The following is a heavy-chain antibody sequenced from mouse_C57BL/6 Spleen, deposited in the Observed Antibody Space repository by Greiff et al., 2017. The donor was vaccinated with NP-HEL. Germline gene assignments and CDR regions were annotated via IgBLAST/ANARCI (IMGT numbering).Heavy chain of an antibody. Sequence: EVKLVESGGGLVKPGGSLKLSCAASGFTFSDYGMHWVRQAPEKGLEWVAYISSGSSTIYYADTVKGRFTISRDNAKNTLFLQMTSLRSEDTAMYYCARDDYDEGFAYWGQGTLVTVSA. V-gene: IGHV5-17*01. CDR2: ISSGSSTI. CDR3: ARDDYDEGFAY. D-gene: IGHD2-4*01. J-gene: IGHJ3*01. CDR1: GFTFSDYG.